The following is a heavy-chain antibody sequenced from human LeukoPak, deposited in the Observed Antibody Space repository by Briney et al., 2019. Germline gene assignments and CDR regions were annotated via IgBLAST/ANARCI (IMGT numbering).Heavy chain of an antibody. CDR3: ARGPYDILTGYYLNY. V-gene: IGHV3-21*01. CDR2: ISSSSSYI. J-gene: IGHJ4*02. CDR1: GFTFSSYS. Sequence: GGSLRLSCAASGFTFSSYSTNWVRQAPGKGLEWVSSISSSSSYIYYADSVKGRFTISRDNAKNSLYLQMNSLRAEDTAVYYCARGPYDILTGYYLNYWGQGTLVTVSS. D-gene: IGHD3-9*01.